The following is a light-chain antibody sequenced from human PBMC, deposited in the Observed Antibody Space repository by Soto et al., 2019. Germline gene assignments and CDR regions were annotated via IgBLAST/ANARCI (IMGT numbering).Light chain of an antibody. J-gene: IGLJ1*01. CDR1: SSNIGANND. V-gene: IGLV1-40*01. Sequence: QSVLTQPPSVSGAPGQRVIISCTGGSSNIGANNDVHWYQQTPGRAPKLLIYGDNNRPSGVSNRFSGSKSGNTASLTISGLQAEDEADYYCSSYTSSSTYVFGTGTKLTVL. CDR2: GDN. CDR3: SSYTSSSTYV.